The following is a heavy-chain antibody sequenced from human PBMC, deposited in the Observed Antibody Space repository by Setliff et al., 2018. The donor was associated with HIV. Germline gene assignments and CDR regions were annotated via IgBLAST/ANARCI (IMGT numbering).Heavy chain of an antibody. CDR2: INPNSGGA. CDR3: ARGPYGWRLDP. CDR1: GYPFTGYY. J-gene: IGHJ5*02. V-gene: IGHV1-2*02. Sequence: ASVKVSCKASGYPFTGYYLHWVRQAPGQGLEWMGWINPNSGGADYAQKFKGRVTMTRDTSISTAYLDVARLTSDDTAVYYCARGPYGWRLDPWGQGTLVTVSS. D-gene: IGHD4-17*01.